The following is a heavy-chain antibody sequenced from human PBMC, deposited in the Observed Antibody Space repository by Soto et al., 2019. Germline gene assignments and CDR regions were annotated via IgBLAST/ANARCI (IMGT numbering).Heavy chain of an antibody. V-gene: IGHV4-4*02. Sequence: PSETLSLTCAVSGGSISSSNWWSWVRQPPGKGLEWIGEIYHSGSTNYNPSLKSRVTISVDKSKNQFSLKLSSVTAADTAVYYCAREGIFEYSSSSTHGCFDYWGQGTLVTVSS. CDR2: IYHSGST. D-gene: IGHD6-6*01. CDR1: GGSISSSNW. J-gene: IGHJ4*02. CDR3: AREGIFEYSSSSTHGCFDY.